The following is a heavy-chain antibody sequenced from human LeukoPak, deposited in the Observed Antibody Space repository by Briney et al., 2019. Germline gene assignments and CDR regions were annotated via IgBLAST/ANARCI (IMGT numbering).Heavy chain of an antibody. CDR3: AKTSLGHPPYYCTMDV. CDR1: GFSFNNYA. Sequence: GGSLRLSCAASGFSFNNYAMIWVRQAPGKGLEWVSAIGGSGTSTFCADSVKGRFTISSDNSKNTLYLQMNSLRAEDTAVYYCAKTSLGHPPYYCTMDVWGQGTTVTVSS. J-gene: IGHJ6*02. CDR2: IGGSGTST. D-gene: IGHD7-27*01. V-gene: IGHV3-23*01.